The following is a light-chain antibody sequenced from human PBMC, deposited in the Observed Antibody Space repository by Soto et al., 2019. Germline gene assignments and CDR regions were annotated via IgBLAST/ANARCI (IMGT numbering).Light chain of an antibody. V-gene: IGKV1-39*01. Sequence: DIPVTQSPSSLSASVGDRVTITCRASQTLSNFLNWYQQKPGKAPKLLIHAASSLQSGVPSRFNGSGSGTDFTLTISSLQPEDFGTYYCQQSYRSPKTFGQGTEVEIK. CDR2: AAS. J-gene: IGKJ1*01. CDR1: QTLSNF. CDR3: QQSYRSPKT.